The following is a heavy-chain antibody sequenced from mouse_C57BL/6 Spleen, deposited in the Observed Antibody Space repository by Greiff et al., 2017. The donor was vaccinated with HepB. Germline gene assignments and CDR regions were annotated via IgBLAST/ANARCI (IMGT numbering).Heavy chain of an antibody. Sequence: QVELQQPGAELVKPGASVKLSCKDSGYTFTSYWMHWVKQRPGRGLEWIGKIDPKSGGTKNNEKFKSKATLTVDKPSSTAYMQLSSLTSEDSAVYYCAQDSSGWAMYYWGQGTSGTVYS. D-gene: IGHD3-2*02. V-gene: IGHV1-72*01. CDR1: GYTFTSYW. CDR3: AQDSSGWAMYY. CDR2: IDPKSGGT. J-gene: IGHJ4*01.